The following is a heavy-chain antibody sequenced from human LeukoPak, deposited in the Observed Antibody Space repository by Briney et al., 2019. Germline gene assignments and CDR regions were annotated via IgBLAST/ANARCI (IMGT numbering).Heavy chain of an antibody. CDR3: ARDPKDESSGYYYFDY. V-gene: IGHV1-46*01. CDR1: GYTFTSYY. D-gene: IGHD3-22*01. J-gene: IGHJ4*02. CDR2: INPSGGST. Sequence: ASVKVSCKASGYTFTSYYMHWVRQAPGQGLEWMGIINPSGGSTSYAQKFQGRVTMTRDTSTSTVYMELSSLRSEDTAVYYCARDPKDESSGYYYFDYWGQGTLVTVSS.